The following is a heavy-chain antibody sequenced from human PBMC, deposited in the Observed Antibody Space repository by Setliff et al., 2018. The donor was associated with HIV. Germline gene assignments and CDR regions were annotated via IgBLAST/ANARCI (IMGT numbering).Heavy chain of an antibody. V-gene: IGHV4-39*01. J-gene: IGHJ4*02. CDR1: GGSIRSSSYY. CDR3: ARKATYSYGSGSSNDY. Sequence: SETLSLTCTVSGGSIRSSSYYWGWIRQPPGKGLDWIWSIYYSGIPYYNPSLKSRVTITVDTSKNQFSLKLRSVTAADTAVYYCARKATYSYGSGSSNDYWGQGTLVTVSS. CDR2: IYYSGIP. D-gene: IGHD3-10*01.